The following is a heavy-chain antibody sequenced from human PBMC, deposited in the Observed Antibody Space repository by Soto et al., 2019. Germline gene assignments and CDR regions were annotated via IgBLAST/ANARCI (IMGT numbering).Heavy chain of an antibody. Sequence: GGSLRLSCAASGFTFSSYAMSWVRQAPGKGLEWVSAISGSGGSTYYADSVKGRFTISRDNSKNTLYLQMNSLRAEDTAVYYCAKDLRVPAVIHIPGHFQHWGQGTLVTVSS. CDR2: ISGSGGST. D-gene: IGHD2-2*01. CDR1: GFTFSSYA. J-gene: IGHJ1*01. V-gene: IGHV3-23*01. CDR3: AKDLRVPAVIHIPGHFQH.